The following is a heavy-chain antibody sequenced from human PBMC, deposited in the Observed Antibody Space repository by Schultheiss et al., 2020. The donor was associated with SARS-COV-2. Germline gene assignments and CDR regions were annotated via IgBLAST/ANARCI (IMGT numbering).Heavy chain of an antibody. D-gene: IGHD6-19*01. CDR2: ISYDGSNK. J-gene: IGHJ2*01. V-gene: IGHV3-30*03. CDR3: ARDHMGGTLDWYFDL. CDR1: GFTFSSYG. Sequence: GGSLRLSCAASGFTFSSYGMHWVRQAPGKGLEWVAVISYDGSNKYYADSVKGRFTISRDNSKNTVDLQVNSVRGEDTAVYYCARDHMGGTLDWYFDLWGRGTLVTVSS.